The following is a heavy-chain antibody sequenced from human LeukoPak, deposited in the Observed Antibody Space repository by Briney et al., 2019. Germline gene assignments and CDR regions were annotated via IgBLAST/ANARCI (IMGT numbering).Heavy chain of an antibody. CDR1: GFTVSSNY. J-gene: IGHJ6*02. Sequence: PGGSLRLSCAASGFTVSSNYLSWVRQPPGKGRGWVTTIYSGGSTYYADSVKGPFTISRDNSKHTLYLQMHSLRAEDTALYYCAKPVATAYYYGMDVWGQGTTVTVSS. V-gene: IGHV3-53*01. D-gene: IGHD5-18*01. CDR3: AKPVATAYYYGMDV. CDR2: IYSGGST.